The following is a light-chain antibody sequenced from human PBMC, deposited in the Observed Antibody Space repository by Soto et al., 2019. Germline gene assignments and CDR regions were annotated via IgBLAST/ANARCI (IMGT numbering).Light chain of an antibody. V-gene: IGKV3D-15*01. J-gene: IGKJ1*01. Sequence: EIVMTQSPATVSVSRGERAILSCRASRSVAINLAWYQQKPGQAPRLLIYDASNRATGIPARFSGSGSGTDFTLTISSLEPEDFAVYYCQQYGSSPKGTFGQGTQVDIK. CDR2: DAS. CDR3: QQYGSSPKGT. CDR1: RSVAIN.